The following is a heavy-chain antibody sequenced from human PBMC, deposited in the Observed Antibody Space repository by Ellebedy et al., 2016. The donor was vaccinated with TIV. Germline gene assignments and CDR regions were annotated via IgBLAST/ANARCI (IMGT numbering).Heavy chain of an antibody. J-gene: IGHJ4*02. CDR3: VKEGNFDS. CDR2: IRYDGNST. CDR1: GFDFRGFG. Sequence: GESLKISCATSGFDFRGFGMHSVRQAPGKGLEWVAFIRYDGNSTYYADSVKGRFPISRDNSTNTLSLQMNSLRDDDTAVYYCVKEGNFDSWGQGTLITVSS. V-gene: IGHV3-30*02.